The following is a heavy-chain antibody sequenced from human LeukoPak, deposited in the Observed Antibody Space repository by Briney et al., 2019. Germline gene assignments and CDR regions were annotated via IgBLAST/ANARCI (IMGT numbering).Heavy chain of an antibody. Sequence: SGGSLRLSCAASGFTFSSYSMNWVRRAPGKGLEWISYIGISSGNTKYADSVKGRFTISGDEAKNSVYLQMNSLRVEDTAVYYCARDTKYAFDNWGQGTLVTVSS. J-gene: IGHJ4*02. CDR1: GFTFSSYS. CDR2: IGISSGNT. CDR3: ARDTKYAFDN. D-gene: IGHD2-2*01. V-gene: IGHV3-48*01.